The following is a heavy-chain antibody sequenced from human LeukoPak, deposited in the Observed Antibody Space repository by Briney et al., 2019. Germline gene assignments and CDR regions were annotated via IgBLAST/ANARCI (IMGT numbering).Heavy chain of an antibody. V-gene: IGHV3-30*02. CDR2: IRFDGTNN. D-gene: IGHD3-10*01. Sequence: GGSLRLSCAASGFTFSIYGMSWVRQAPGKGLEWVASIRFDGTNNNYADSVKGRFTISRDNSRNTLYLQMNSLRPEDTALYYCAKEWYVGSPPDHWGQGTQVTVSS. CDR1: GFTFSIYG. CDR3: AKEWYVGSPPDH. J-gene: IGHJ4*02.